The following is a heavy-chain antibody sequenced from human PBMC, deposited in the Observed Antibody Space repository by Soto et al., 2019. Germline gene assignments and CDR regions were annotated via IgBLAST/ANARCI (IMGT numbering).Heavy chain of an antibody. Sequence: PSETLSLTCTVSDDFISSYYWNWIGQPAGKGLEWIGRVSTNGATNYSPSLESRVTMSVDTSKNQFSLKLTSVTAADTAVYFCARADYEILTGSYAMDVWGQGTTVTVSS. J-gene: IGHJ6*02. CDR2: VSTNGAT. D-gene: IGHD3-9*01. CDR3: ARADYEILTGSYAMDV. V-gene: IGHV4-4*07. CDR1: DDFISSYY.